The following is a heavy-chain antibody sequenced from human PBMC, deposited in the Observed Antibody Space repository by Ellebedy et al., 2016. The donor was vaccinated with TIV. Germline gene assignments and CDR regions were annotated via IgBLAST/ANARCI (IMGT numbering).Heavy chain of an antibody. Sequence: SETLSLTCTVSGDSISAGGYYWGWVGKRPGKGLKWVGHIYYSGRTSYNPSLESRLTISVDTTKNQFSLKLTSVTAADTAVYFCVRDYHDYGVDAFEIWGQGTMITVSS. CDR2: IYYSGRT. D-gene: IGHD4-17*01. CDR1: GDSISAGGYY. CDR3: VRDYHDYGVDAFEI. J-gene: IGHJ3*02. V-gene: IGHV4-31*03.